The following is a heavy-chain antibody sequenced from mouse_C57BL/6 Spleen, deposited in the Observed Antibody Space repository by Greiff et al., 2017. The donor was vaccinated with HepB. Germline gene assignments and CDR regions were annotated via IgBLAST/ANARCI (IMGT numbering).Heavy chain of an antibody. Sequence: VQLQQPGTELVKPGASVKLSCKASGYTFTSYWMHWVKQRPGQGLEWIGNINPSNGGTNYNEKFKSKATLTVDKSSSTAYMQLSSLTSEDSAVYYGASYGSSYWYFDVWGTGTTVTVSS. CDR1: GYTFTSYW. D-gene: IGHD1-1*01. CDR3: ASYGSSYWYFDV. V-gene: IGHV1-53*01. J-gene: IGHJ1*03. CDR2: INPSNGGT.